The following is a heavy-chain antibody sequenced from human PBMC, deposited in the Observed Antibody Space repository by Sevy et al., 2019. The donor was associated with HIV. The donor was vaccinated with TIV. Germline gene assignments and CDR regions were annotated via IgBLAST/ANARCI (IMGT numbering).Heavy chain of an antibody. D-gene: IGHD2-2*01. CDR1: GFTFSSYA. V-gene: IGHV3-30*04. Sequence: GGSLRLSCAASGFTFSSYAMHWVRQAPGKGLEWVAVISYDGSNKYYADSVKGRFTISRDNSKNTLYLQMNSLRGEDTAVYYCARRRREYQLLYLDYWGQGTLVTVSS. CDR2: ISYDGSNK. CDR3: ARRRREYQLLYLDY. J-gene: IGHJ4*02.